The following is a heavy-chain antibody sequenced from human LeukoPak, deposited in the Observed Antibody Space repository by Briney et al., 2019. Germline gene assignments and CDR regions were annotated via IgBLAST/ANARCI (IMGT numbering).Heavy chain of an antibody. CDR2: IIPIFGTA. J-gene: IGHJ3*02. CDR1: GGTFSSYA. CDR3: ARESEIAAAFDI. D-gene: IGHD6-13*01. Sequence: SVKVSCKASGGTFSSYAISWVRQAPGQGLEWMGGIIPIFGTANYAQKFQGRVTITADESTSTAYMELSSLRSEDTAVYYCARESEIAAAFDIWGQGTMVTVSS. V-gene: IGHV1-69*13.